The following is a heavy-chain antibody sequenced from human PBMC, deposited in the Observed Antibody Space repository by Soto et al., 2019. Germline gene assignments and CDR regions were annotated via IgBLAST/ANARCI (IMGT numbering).Heavy chain of an antibody. D-gene: IGHD3-22*01. CDR2: IYYSGST. V-gene: IGHV4-59*01. Sequence: SETLSLTCTVSGGSISSYYWSWIRQPPGKGLEWTGYIYYSGSTNYNPSLKSQVTISVDTSKNQFSLKLSSVTAADTAVYYCARDYYDSSGYYFDYWGQGTLVTVSS. J-gene: IGHJ4*02. CDR3: ARDYYDSSGYYFDY. CDR1: GGSISSYY.